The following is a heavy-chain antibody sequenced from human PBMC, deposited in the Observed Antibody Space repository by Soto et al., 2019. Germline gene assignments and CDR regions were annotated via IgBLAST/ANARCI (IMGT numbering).Heavy chain of an antibody. CDR3: ASHGGEIAVDGFRDHHYLMAV. V-gene: IGHV1-2*04. CDR1: GYTFTGYY. D-gene: IGHD6-19*01. Sequence: ASVNVACKASGYTFTGYYMHWVRQAPGQGLEWMGWINPNSGGTNYAQKFQGWVTMTRDTSISTAYMELSRLRSDDTAVYYCASHGGEIAVDGFRDHHYLMAVWGQRTTVPVSS. J-gene: IGHJ6*02. CDR2: INPNSGGT.